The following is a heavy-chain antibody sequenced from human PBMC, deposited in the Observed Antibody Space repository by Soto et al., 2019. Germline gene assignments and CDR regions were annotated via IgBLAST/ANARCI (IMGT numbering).Heavy chain of an antibody. V-gene: IGHV3-15*01. D-gene: IGHD5-18*01. Sequence: NPGGSLRLSCAASGFPFSNAWMSWVRQAPGKGLEWVGRIKRKPDCGTTDYDAPVKGRFPISRDDSKNTLYLQMNSLKTEDTAVYDCKTDGPPHSGQLWSPQIYYYYGMDVGGQGTMVTVSS. CDR3: KTDGPPHSGQLWSPQIYYYYGMDV. CDR2: IKRKPDCGTT. J-gene: IGHJ6*02. CDR1: GFPFSNAW.